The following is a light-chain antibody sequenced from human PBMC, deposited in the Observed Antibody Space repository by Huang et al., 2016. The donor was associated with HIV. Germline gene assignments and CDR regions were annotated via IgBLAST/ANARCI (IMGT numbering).Light chain of an antibody. CDR2: GAS. J-gene: IGKJ2*01. CDR1: QSVSRK. V-gene: IGKV3-15*01. Sequence: EIVMTQSPATLSVSPGERATLSCGASQSVSRKLAWYQHKPGQAPRLPSYGASTRATGVPARFSGSGSGTEFTLTISSLQSEDFAVYYCQHYNNWPLHFGQGTKLEIK. CDR3: QHYNNWPLH.